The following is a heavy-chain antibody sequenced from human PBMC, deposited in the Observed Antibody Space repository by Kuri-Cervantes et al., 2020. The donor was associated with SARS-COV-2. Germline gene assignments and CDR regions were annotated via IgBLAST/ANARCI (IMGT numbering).Heavy chain of an antibody. J-gene: IGHJ6*03. CDR1: GFSFSDYS. Sequence: GGSLRLSCAGTGFSFSDYSMNWVRQAPGKGLEWVSSVSSGGTSVYYADSLEGRFTISRDNAKSSLYLGMNSLRAEDTAMYYCARDLGTFSSGWFYMDVWGKGTTVTVSS. CDR3: ARDLGTFSSGWFYMDV. CDR2: VSSGGTSV. D-gene: IGHD6-19*01. V-gene: IGHV3-21*01.